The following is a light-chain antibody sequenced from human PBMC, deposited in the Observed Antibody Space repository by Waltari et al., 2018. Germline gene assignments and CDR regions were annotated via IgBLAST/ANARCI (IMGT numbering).Light chain of an antibody. Sequence: QSALTQPRSVSGPPGQSVTISCTGTSRDVGGFDFLSWYQQHPGKAPKLIMYYFIQRPSGVPDRFSGSKSGNTSSLTITGLQAEDEAEYYCCSHAGSDTFWVFGGGTKVTVL. J-gene: IGLJ3*02. V-gene: IGLV2-11*01. CDR2: YFI. CDR3: CSHAGSDTFWV. CDR1: SRDVGGFDF.